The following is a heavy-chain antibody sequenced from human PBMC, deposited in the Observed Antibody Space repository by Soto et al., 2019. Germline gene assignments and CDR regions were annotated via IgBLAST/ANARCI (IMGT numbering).Heavy chain of an antibody. V-gene: IGHV2-5*01. J-gene: IGHJ4*02. CDR3: VPTQQPWAPPHG. D-gene: IGHD6-13*01. Sequence: SGPTLVNPTQTLTLTCTFSGFSLSTRGVGVGWIRQPPGKALEWLAVTYWNDDERYSPSLKSRLTITKDTSKNQVVLTMTSMDPVETATYYCVPTQQPWAPPHGWGQGTQVTVSS. CDR2: TYWNDDE. CDR1: GFSLSTRGVG.